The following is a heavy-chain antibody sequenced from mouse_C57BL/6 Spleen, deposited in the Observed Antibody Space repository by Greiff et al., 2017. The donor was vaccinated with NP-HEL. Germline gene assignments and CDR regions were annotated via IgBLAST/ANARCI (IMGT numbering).Heavy chain of an antibody. CDR2: INPNYGTT. CDR3: ARAEDYYGSSPFAY. J-gene: IGHJ3*01. D-gene: IGHD1-1*01. Sequence: EVKLMESGPELVKPGASVKISCKASGYSFTDYNMNWVKQSNGKSLEWIGVINPNYGTTSYNQKFKGKATLTVDQSSSTAYMQLNSLTSEDSAVYYCARAEDYYGSSPFAYWGQGTLVTVSA. CDR1: GYSFTDYN. V-gene: IGHV1-39*01.